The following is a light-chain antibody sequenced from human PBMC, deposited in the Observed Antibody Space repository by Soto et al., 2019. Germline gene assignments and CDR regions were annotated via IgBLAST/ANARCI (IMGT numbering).Light chain of an antibody. CDR1: SSDVGGYNY. V-gene: IGLV2-11*01. J-gene: IGLJ2*01. CDR3: CSYAGTYTPL. Sequence: QSVLTQPRSVSGSPGQSVTISCTGTSSDVGGYNYVSWYQHNPGKAPKLMIFDVSARPSGVPDRFSGSKSANPASLTISGLQAEDEADYYCCSYAGTYTPLFGGGTKLTVL. CDR2: DVS.